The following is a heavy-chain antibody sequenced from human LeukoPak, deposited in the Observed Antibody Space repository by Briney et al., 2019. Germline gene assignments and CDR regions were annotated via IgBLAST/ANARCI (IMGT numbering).Heavy chain of an antibody. V-gene: IGHV1-2*02. CDR1: GYTFTGYY. CDR3: ARADCSSTSCYGVPIDY. D-gene: IGHD2-2*01. Sequence: GASVKVSCKASGYTFTGYYMHWVRQAPGQGLEWMGWINPNSGGTNYAQKFQGRVTMTRDTSISTAYMELSRLRSDDTAVYYCARADCSSTSCYGVPIDYWGQGTLVTVSS. J-gene: IGHJ4*02. CDR2: INPNSGGT.